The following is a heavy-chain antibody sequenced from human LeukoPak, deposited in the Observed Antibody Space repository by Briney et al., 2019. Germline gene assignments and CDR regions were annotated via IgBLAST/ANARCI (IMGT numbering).Heavy chain of an antibody. V-gene: IGHV4-59*01. Sequence: SETLSLTCTVSGGSISNYYWSWIRQPPGKGLEWIGYIYYSGSTNYNPSLKSRVTISVDTSKNQFSLKLSSVTAADTAVYYCASLGKDGGFDYWGQGTLVTVSS. D-gene: IGHD5-24*01. CDR2: IYYSGST. CDR3: ASLGKDGGFDY. CDR1: GGSISNYY. J-gene: IGHJ4*02.